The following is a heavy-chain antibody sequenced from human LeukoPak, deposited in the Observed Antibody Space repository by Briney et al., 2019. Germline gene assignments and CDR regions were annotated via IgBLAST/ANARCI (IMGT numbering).Heavy chain of an antibody. V-gene: IGHV1-8*01. J-gene: IGHJ6*02. CDR1: GYTFTSYD. CDR3: ATKGRNDFWSGYYTDYYYYGMDV. D-gene: IGHD3-3*01. Sequence: EASVKVSCKASGYTFTSYDINWVRQATGQGLEWMGWMNPNSGNTGYAQKFQGRVTMTRNTSISTAYMELSSLRSEDTAVYYCATKGRNDFWSGYYTDYYYYGMDVWGQGTTVTVSS. CDR2: MNPNSGNT.